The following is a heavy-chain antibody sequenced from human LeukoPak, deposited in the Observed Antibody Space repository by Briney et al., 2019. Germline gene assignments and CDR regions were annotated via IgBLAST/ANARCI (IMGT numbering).Heavy chain of an antibody. CDR1: GFTFSTYY. J-gene: IGHJ6*02. CDR2: ISSSSSYI. V-gene: IGHV3-21*01. Sequence: GGSLRLSCTASGFTFSTYYMSWFRQAPGKGLEWVSSISSSSSYIYYADSVKGRFTISRDNAKNSLYLQMNSLRAEDTAVYYCARAATMLFYYYGMDVWGQGTTVTVSS. D-gene: IGHD5-12*01. CDR3: ARAATMLFYYYGMDV.